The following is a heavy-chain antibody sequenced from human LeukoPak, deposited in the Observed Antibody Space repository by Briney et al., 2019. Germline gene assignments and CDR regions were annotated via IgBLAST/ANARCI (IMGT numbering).Heavy chain of an antibody. Sequence: SETLSLTCAVYGGSFSGYYWSWIRQPPGKGLGWIGEINHSGSTNYNPSLKSRVTISVDTSKNQFSLKLSSVTAADTAVYYCARARITMVRGVMRGSWFDPWGQGTLVTVSS. CDR2: INHSGST. J-gene: IGHJ5*02. V-gene: IGHV4-34*01. CDR1: GGSFSGYY. D-gene: IGHD3-10*01. CDR3: ARARITMVRGVMRGSWFDP.